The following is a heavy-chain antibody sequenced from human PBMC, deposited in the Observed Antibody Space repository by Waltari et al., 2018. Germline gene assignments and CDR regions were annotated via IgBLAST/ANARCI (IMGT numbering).Heavy chain of an antibody. J-gene: IGHJ6*02. CDR3: AKGHTVPAFYYGLDV. V-gene: IGHV3-23*01. Sequence: EVQLLESGGGLVQPGESLRLSCADSGFSFRSYAVTWVRQTPEKGLELVSAISGGGGSTFYADSVQGRFTISRDNSKNTVYLQMNSLSAEDTAVYYCAKGHTVPAFYYGLDVWGQGTTVTVSS. CDR1: GFSFRSYA. D-gene: IGHD4-17*01. CDR2: ISGGGGST.